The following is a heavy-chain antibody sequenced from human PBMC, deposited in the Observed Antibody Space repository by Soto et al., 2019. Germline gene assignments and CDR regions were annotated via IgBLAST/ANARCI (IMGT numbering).Heavy chain of an antibody. CDR2: IHYSGST. CDR1: GGSINNYY. D-gene: IGHD5-12*01. J-gene: IGHJ4*02. V-gene: IGHV4-59*08. Sequence: PSETLSLTCTVSGGSINNYYWSWIRQPPGKGLEWIGYIHYSGSTKYNPSLKSRVTMSVDTSENQFSLKLSSVTAADTAVYYCARHKRQDGYNYYFDHWGQGALVTVSS. CDR3: ARHKRQDGYNYYFDH.